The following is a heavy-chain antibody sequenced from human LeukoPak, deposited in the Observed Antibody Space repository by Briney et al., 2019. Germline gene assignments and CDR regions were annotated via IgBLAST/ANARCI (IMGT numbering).Heavy chain of an antibody. D-gene: IGHD6-13*01. V-gene: IGHV3-21*01. J-gene: IGHJ1*01. CDR2: ISSSSSYI. CDR1: GFTFSSYS. CDR3: ARGEQQLPEDFQH. Sequence: PGGSLRLSCAASGFTFSSYSMNWVRQAPGKGLEWVSSISSSSSYIYYADSVKGRFTISRDNAKNSLYLQMNSLRAEDTAVYYCARGEQQLPEDFQHWGQGTLVTVSS.